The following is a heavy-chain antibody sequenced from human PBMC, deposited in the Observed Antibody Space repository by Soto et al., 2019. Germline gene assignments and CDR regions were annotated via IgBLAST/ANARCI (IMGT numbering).Heavy chain of an antibody. CDR3: ANIESPTKYYSDSSGYYGY. D-gene: IGHD3-22*01. Sequence: GGSLRLSCAASGFTFSSYGMHWVRQAPGKGLEWVAVISYDGSNKYYADSVKGRFTISRDNSKNTLYLQMNSLRAEDTAVYYCANIESPTKYYSDSSGYYGYWGQGTLVTVSS. CDR1: GFTFSSYG. CDR2: ISYDGSNK. V-gene: IGHV3-30*18. J-gene: IGHJ4*02.